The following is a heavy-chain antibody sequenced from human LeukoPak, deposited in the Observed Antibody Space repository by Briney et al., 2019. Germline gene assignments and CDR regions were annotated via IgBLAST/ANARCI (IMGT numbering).Heavy chain of an antibody. J-gene: IGHJ3*02. D-gene: IGHD3-3*01. CDR3: ARVFRPSLTVFIIRGAFDI. Sequence: GRSLRLSCTASGFTFNSYSLNWVRQAPGKGLEWVSSVSTGSNYIYYADSVKGRFTISRDNDKNSLYLQMNSLRVEDTAVYYCARVFRPSLTVFIIRGAFDIWGQGTMVTVSS. CDR2: VSTGSNYI. V-gene: IGHV3-21*01. CDR1: GFTFNSYS.